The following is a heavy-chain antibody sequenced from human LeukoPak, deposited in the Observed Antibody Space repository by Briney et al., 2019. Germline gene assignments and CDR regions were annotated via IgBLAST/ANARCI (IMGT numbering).Heavy chain of an antibody. J-gene: IGHJ3*02. CDR1: GYTFTSYY. Sequence: ASVKVSCKASGYTFTSYYMHWVRQAPGQGLEWMGGFDPEEGETIYAQKFQGRVTMTEDTSTDTAYMELSSLRSEDTAVYYCATDRERYRFDAFDIWGQGTMVIVSS. CDR3: ATDRERYRFDAFDI. V-gene: IGHV1-24*01. CDR2: FDPEEGET. D-gene: IGHD1-1*01.